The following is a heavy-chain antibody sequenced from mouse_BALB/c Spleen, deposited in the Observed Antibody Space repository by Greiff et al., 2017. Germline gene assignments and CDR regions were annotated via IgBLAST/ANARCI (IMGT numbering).Heavy chain of an antibody. CDR1: GFSLTSYG. CDR3: ARRGYGSSYSAWFAY. J-gene: IGHJ3*01. Sequence: VMLVESGPGLVQPSQSLSITCTVSGFSLTSYGVHWVRQSPGKGLEWLGVIWSGGSTDYNAAFISRLSISKDNSKSQVFFKMNSLQANDTAIYYCARRGYGSSYSAWFAYWGQGTLVTVSA. V-gene: IGHV2-2*02. D-gene: IGHD1-1*01. CDR2: IWSGGST.